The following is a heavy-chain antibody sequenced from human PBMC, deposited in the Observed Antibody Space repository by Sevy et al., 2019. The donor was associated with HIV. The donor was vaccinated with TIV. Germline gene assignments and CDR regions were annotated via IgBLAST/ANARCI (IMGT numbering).Heavy chain of an antibody. D-gene: IGHD3-9*01. CDR1: GYTFTSYG. Sequence: ASVKVSCKASGYTFTSYGISWVRQAPGQGLEWMGWISAYNGNTNYAQKLQGRVTMTTDTSTSTAYMELRSLRSDDTAVYYCARVGQLPYDILTGFQPCHYYYYYGMDVWGQGTTVTVSS. J-gene: IGHJ6*02. CDR3: ARVGQLPYDILTGFQPCHYYYYYGMDV. V-gene: IGHV1-18*01. CDR2: ISAYNGNT.